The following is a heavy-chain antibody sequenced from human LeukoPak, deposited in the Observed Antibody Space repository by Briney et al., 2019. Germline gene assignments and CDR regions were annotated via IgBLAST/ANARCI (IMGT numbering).Heavy chain of an antibody. D-gene: IGHD4/OR15-4a*01. V-gene: IGHV3-48*01. Sequence: GGSLRLSCAASGFALRSYGMNWVRQAPGKGLGWVSYINTLSSTIRYADSVRGRFTISRDNAKNSLYLQMDSLRAEDTAVYYCARDFDYGDYIDFWGQGTLVAVS. CDR2: INTLSSTI. J-gene: IGHJ4*02. CDR3: ARDFDYGDYIDF. CDR1: GFALRSYG.